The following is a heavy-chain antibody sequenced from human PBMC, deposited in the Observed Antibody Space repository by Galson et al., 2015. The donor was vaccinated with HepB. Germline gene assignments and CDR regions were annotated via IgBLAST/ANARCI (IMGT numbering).Heavy chain of an antibody. Sequence: SLRLSCAASGFTFSSYSMNWVRQAPGKGLEWVSSISSSSSYIYYADSVKGRFTISRDNAKNTLYLQMNSLRAEDTAVYYCAKGSWNYGLGFDYWGQGTLVTVSS. V-gene: IGHV3-21*04. J-gene: IGHJ4*02. CDR1: GFTFSSYS. D-gene: IGHD1-7*01. CDR2: ISSSSSYI. CDR3: AKGSWNYGLGFDY.